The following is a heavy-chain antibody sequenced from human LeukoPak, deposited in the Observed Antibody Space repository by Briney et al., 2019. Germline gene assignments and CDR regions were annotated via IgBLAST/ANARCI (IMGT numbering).Heavy chain of an antibody. J-gene: IGHJ4*02. CDR1: GFTFSSYA. Sequence: PGGSLRLSCSASGFTFSSYAMHWVRQAPGKGLEYVSAISSNGGSTYYADSVKGRFTISRDNSKNTLYFQMSSLRAEDTAVYYCAIHDHGLGGLDYWGQGTLVTVSS. CDR2: ISSNGGST. D-gene: IGHD4-17*01. V-gene: IGHV3-64D*06. CDR3: AIHDHGLGGLDY.